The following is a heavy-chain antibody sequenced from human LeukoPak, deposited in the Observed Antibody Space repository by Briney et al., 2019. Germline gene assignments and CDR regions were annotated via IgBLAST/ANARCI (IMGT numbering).Heavy chain of an antibody. CDR3: ARSARLMKGVVEVTALDD. CDR1: GFTFSSYG. V-gene: IGHV3-48*04. CDR2: LSSSGSAF. D-gene: IGHD3-3*01. Sequence: GGSLRLSCAASGFTFSSYGMNWVRQAPGKGLEWIAYLSSSGSAFSYADSVKGRFTIARDNAKNSVYLEMNSLRADDTAVYYCARSARLMKGVVEVTALDDWGQGTLVTVSS. J-gene: IGHJ4*02.